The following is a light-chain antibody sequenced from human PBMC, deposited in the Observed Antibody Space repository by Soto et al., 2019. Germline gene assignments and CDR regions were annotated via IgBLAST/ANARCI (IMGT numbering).Light chain of an antibody. J-gene: IGKJ1*01. CDR1: QSISIN. CDR3: QQYNNWPPT. CDR2: AGS. Sequence: EIVLTQSPGTLSVSPGDRVTLSCRASQSISINLAWYQHKPGQAPRLLIHAGSTRATGIPARISGSGSGTEFTLTFSSLQSEDFAVYYCQQYNNWPPTFGQGTKVDIK. V-gene: IGKV3D-15*01.